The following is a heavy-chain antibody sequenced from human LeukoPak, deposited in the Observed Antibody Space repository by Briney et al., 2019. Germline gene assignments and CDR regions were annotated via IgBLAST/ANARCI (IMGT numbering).Heavy chain of an antibody. CDR2: IYSGGST. J-gene: IGHJ4*02. CDR1: GFTVSSNY. Sequence: GGSLRLSCAASGFTVSSNYMSWVRQAPGKGLEWVSVIYSGGSTYYADSVRGRFTISRDNSKNTQYLQMNSLRAEDTAIYYCAKTIRDYGLTYFDYWGQGTLVTVSS. CDR3: AKTIRDYGLTYFDY. V-gene: IGHV3-53*01. D-gene: IGHD3-10*01.